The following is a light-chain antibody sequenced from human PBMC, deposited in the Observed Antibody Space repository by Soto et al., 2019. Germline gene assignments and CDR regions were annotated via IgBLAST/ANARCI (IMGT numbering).Light chain of an antibody. J-gene: IGKJ1*01. V-gene: IGKV1-5*03. CDR2: KAS. CDR3: LQYNSYSTWT. Sequence: DTQMTQSPSTLSASVGDRVTITCRASQSIGSWLAWYQQKPGKAPKLLIYKASSLESGVPLTFSGSGSGTEFTLTISSLQPDDFATYYCLQYNSYSTWTFGQGTKVEI. CDR1: QSIGSW.